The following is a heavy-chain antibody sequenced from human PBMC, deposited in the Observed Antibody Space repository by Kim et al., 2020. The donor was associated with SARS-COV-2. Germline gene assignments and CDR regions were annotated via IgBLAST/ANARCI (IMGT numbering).Heavy chain of an antibody. V-gene: IGHV3-23*01. CDR3: AKDRSGSQPGYYGVDV. D-gene: IGHD3-10*01. Sequence: ADSVKGRFTISRDNTKKTLYLQMNSLRADDTAVYYCAKDRSGSQPGYYGVDVWGQGTTVTVSS. J-gene: IGHJ6*02.